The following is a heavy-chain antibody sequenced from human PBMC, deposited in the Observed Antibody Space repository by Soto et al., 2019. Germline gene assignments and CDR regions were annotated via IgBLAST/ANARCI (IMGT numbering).Heavy chain of an antibody. D-gene: IGHD6-6*01. CDR3: TRDRPGPQHYFDY. CDR1: VYTFTSYG. Sequence: GASVKVSCKASVYTFTSYGISWVRQAPGQGLEWMGWISAYNGNTNYAQKLQGRVTMTTDTSTSTAYMELRSLRAEDTAVYYCTRDRPGPQHYFDYWGQGNMVTVSS. J-gene: IGHJ4*02. V-gene: IGHV1-18*01. CDR2: ISAYNGNT.